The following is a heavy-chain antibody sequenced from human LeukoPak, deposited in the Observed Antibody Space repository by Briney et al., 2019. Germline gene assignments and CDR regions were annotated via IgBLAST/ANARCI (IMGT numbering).Heavy chain of an antibody. CDR2: IYPGDSDT. CDR1: GYSFTSYW. V-gene: IGHV5-51*01. CDR3: ARKIYSSGWYSDY. Sequence: GESLKISCKGSGYSFTSYWLGWVRQMPGKGLEWMGIIYPGDSDTRYSPSFQGQVTISADKSISTAYLQWSSLKASDTAMYYCARKIYSSGWYSDYWGQGTLVTVSS. J-gene: IGHJ4*02. D-gene: IGHD6-13*01.